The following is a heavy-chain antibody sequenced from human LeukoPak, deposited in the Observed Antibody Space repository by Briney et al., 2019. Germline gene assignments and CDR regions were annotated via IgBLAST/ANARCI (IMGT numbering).Heavy chain of an antibody. Sequence: GGSLRLSCAASGFTFSSYSMNWVRQAPGKGLVWVSRIRSDGSDTRCAESVKGRFTISRDNAKNTLYLQMNRLRAEDTAVYYCAKRGLAAALFRWGQGTLVTVSS. V-gene: IGHV3-74*01. CDR2: IRSDGSDT. CDR1: GFTFSSYS. J-gene: IGHJ4*02. CDR3: AKRGLAAALFR. D-gene: IGHD6-13*01.